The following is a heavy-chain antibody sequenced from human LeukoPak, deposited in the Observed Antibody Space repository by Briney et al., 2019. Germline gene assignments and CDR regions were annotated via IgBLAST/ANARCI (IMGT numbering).Heavy chain of an antibody. Sequence: SETLSLTCAVYGGSFSGYYWSRIRQPPGKGLEWIGEINHSGSTNYNPSLKSRVTISVDTSKNQFSLKLSSVTAADTAVYYCARGLSEGYYDSSGYYGPGGAHDYWGQGTLVTVSS. D-gene: IGHD3-22*01. J-gene: IGHJ4*02. CDR1: GGSFSGYY. CDR3: ARGLSEGYYDSSGYYGPGGAHDY. V-gene: IGHV4-34*01. CDR2: INHSGST.